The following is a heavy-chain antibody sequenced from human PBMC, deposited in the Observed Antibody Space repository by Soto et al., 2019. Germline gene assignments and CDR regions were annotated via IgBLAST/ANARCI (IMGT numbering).Heavy chain of an antibody. CDR3: TRLYDSSGYPHHYYYYYGMDV. CDR1: GFTFGASA. CDR2: IGSRGESYAT. V-gene: IGHV3-73*01. Sequence: GGSLRLSCAASGFTFGASALQWVRQASWKGLEWLGRIGSRGESYATTYDVSVKGRFTISRDDSKNTAYLQMNSLKTEDTAVYYCTRLYDSSGYPHHYYYYYGMDVWAQGTTVTVSS. D-gene: IGHD3-22*01. J-gene: IGHJ6*02.